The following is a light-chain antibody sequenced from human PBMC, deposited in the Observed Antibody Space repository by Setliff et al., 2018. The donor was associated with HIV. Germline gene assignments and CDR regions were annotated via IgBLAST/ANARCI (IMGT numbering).Light chain of an antibody. CDR3: TSYTSSRTVV. CDR2: EVT. V-gene: IGLV2-14*01. CDR1: SSDVGAYNF. Sequence: QSALTQPASVSGSPGQSITVSCTGTSSDVGAYNFVSWYQHHPGKAPKLMIYEVTNRPSGVSDRFSGSKSGNMASLTISGLQAEDEATYYCTSYTSSRTVVFGGGTKVTVL. J-gene: IGLJ2*01.